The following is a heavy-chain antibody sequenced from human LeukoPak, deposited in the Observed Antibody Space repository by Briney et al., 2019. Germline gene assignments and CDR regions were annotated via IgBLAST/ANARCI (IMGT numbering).Heavy chain of an antibody. CDR3: ARGAGTTVYYIDV. CDR2: ISNDGTNK. J-gene: IGHJ6*03. V-gene: IGHV3-30*01. CDR1: GFTFSTFP. Sequence: AGGSLRLSCAASGFTFSTFPMHWVRQAPGKGLQWVAVISNDGTNKYYADSVKGRFTISRDNSKNTLFLQMNSLTTEDTAVYYCARGAGTTVYYIDVWGKGTTVTVSS. D-gene: IGHD1-7*01.